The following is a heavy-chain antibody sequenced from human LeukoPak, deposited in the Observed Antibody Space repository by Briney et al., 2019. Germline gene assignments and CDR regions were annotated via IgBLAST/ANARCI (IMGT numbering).Heavy chain of an antibody. J-gene: IGHJ4*02. CDR2: IYSGGST. D-gene: IGHD6-19*01. CDR3: ARWIGSGWSYFDY. V-gene: IGHV3-53*01. Sequence: GGSLRLSCAASGFTVSSNYMSWVRQAPGKGLEWVSVIYSGGSTYYADSVKGRFTISRDNAKNSLYLQTNSLRAEDTAVYYCARWIGSGWSYFDYWGQGTLVTVSS. CDR1: GFTVSSNY.